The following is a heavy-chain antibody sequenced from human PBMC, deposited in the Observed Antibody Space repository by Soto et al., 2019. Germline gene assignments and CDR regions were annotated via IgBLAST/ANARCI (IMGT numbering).Heavy chain of an antibody. D-gene: IGHD6-13*01. CDR1: GFTFSSYA. Sequence: GVSLRLSCAASGFTFSSYAMHWVRQAPGKGLEWVAVISYDGSNKYYADSVKGRFTISRDNSKNTLYLQMNSLRAEDTAVYYCARSLFRQQLVPYYYYGMDVWGQGTTVTVSS. CDR3: ARSLFRQQLVPYYYYGMDV. J-gene: IGHJ6*02. CDR2: ISYDGSNK. V-gene: IGHV3-30-3*01.